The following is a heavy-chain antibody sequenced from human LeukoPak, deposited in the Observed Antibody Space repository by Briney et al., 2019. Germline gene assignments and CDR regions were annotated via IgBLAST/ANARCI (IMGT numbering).Heavy chain of an antibody. D-gene: IGHD2-15*01. CDR1: GFTFSSYE. V-gene: IGHV3-48*03. Sequence: GGSLRLSCAASGFTFSSYEMNWVRQAPGKGREWVSYISSSGSTIYYAGSVKGRFTISRDNAKNSLYLQMNSLRAEDTAVYYCAREHCSGGSCYGDAFDIWGQGTMVTVSS. J-gene: IGHJ3*02. CDR3: AREHCSGGSCYGDAFDI. CDR2: ISSSGSTI.